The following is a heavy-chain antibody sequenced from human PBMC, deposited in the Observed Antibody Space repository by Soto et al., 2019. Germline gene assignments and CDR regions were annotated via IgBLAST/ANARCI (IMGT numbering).Heavy chain of an antibody. J-gene: IGHJ6*02. CDR1: GYSFTSYW. Sequence: PGESLKLSCKGSGYSFTSYWISWVRQMPGKGLEWMGRIDPSDSYTNYSPSFQGHVTISADKSISTAYLQWSSLKASDTAMYYCAHGHYYGMDVWGQGTTVTVSS. CDR2: IDPSDSYT. V-gene: IGHV5-10-1*01. CDR3: AHGHYYGMDV.